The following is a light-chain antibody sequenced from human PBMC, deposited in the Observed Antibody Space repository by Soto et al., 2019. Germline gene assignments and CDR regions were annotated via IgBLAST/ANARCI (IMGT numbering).Light chain of an antibody. Sequence: EIVLTQSPATLSLSPGERATLSCRASQSVSXYLAWYQQKPGQAPRLLIYDASNRATGIPARFSGSGSGTDFTLTISSLEPEDFAVYYCQQRSNWPLTFGGGTKVEIK. J-gene: IGKJ4*01. CDR1: QSVSXY. V-gene: IGKV3-11*01. CDR3: QQRSNWPLT. CDR2: DAS.